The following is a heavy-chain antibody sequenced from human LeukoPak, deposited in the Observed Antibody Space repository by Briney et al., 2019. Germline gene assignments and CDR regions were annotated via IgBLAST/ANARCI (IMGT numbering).Heavy chain of an antibody. V-gene: IGHV3-23*01. CDR3: AKDWGRQWLEQKIDY. Sequence: PGGSLRLSCAASGFTFSSYAMNWVRQAPVKGLEWVSGISGSGGSTFYADSVKGRFTISRDNSKNTLYLQMNSLRAEDTAVYYCAKDWGRQWLEQKIDYWGQGTLVTVSS. D-gene: IGHD6-19*01. CDR2: ISGSGGST. CDR1: GFTFSSYA. J-gene: IGHJ4*02.